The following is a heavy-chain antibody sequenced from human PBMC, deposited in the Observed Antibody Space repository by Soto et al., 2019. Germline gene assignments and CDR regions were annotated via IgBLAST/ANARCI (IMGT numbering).Heavy chain of an antibody. CDR3: ARDFHYGDGPLTNDAFDI. CDR2: IWYDGSNK. Sequence: GGSLRLSCAASGFTFSSYGMHWVRQAPGKGLEWVAVIWYDGSNKYYADSVKGRFTISRDNSKNTLYLQMNSLRAEDTAVYYCARDFHYGDGPLTNDAFDIWGQGTMVTVSS. J-gene: IGHJ3*02. CDR1: GFTFSSYG. D-gene: IGHD4-17*01. V-gene: IGHV3-33*01.